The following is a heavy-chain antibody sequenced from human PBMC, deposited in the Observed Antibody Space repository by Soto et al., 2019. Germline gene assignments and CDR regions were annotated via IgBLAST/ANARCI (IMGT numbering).Heavy chain of an antibody. CDR1: GITFSGYW. CDR3: ARGGRSSSHPRY. D-gene: IGHD6-13*01. J-gene: IGHJ4*02. V-gene: IGHV3-74*01. Sequence: EVQLVESGGGLVQPGGSLRLSCAASGITFSGYWMHWVRQAPGKGLVWVSRVNSDGSSTTYADSVKDRFTISRDNAKNTLYLQMNSLRAEDTAVYYCARGGRSSSHPRYWGQGTLVTVSS. CDR2: VNSDGSST.